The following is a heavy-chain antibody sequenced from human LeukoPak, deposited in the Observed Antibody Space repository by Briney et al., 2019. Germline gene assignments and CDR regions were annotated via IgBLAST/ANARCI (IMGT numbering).Heavy chain of an antibody. CDR1: GFTVSSYW. CDR2: SNSDGSST. D-gene: IGHD6-13*01. CDR3: ARGASGSSWFGGFDF. Sequence: GGSLRLACVASGFTVSSYWMHWVRQAPGKGLVWVSRSNSDGSSTSYAESVKGRLTISRDNAKNTLYLQMNSLRAEDTAVYYCARGASGSSWFGGFDFWGQGTLVTVSS. J-gene: IGHJ4*02. V-gene: IGHV3-74*01.